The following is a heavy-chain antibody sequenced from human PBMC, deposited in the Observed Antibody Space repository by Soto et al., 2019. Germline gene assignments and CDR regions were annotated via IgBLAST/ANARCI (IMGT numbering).Heavy chain of an antibody. CDR3: AGGLSGDKVDQ. V-gene: IGHV4-30-4*01. D-gene: IGHD2-21*01. CDR1: GGSISDGAYY. Sequence: QVQLQESGPGLVKPSQTLSLTCTVSGGSISDGAYYWSWIRQPPGKGLEWIGHIYNSGNTYNNPSLRSRLTISLDTSMSQFSLNLNSVTAADTAVYYCAGGLSGDKVDQWGQGTLVTVSS. J-gene: IGHJ4*02. CDR2: IYNSGNT.